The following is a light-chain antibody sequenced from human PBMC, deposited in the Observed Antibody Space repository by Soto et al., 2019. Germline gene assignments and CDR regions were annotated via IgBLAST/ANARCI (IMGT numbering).Light chain of an antibody. CDR2: DAS. CDR3: HQRRLWLT. J-gene: IGKJ4*01. Sequence: DIGLTQSPATLSLSPGERTTLSCRANQSVGTYLNWYQQKSGQAPRLLIFDASNRAAGIPARFSGSGSGTDFTLTISSLDPEDFAVYFCHQRRLWLTFGGGTKVE. CDR1: QSVGTY. V-gene: IGKV3-11*01.